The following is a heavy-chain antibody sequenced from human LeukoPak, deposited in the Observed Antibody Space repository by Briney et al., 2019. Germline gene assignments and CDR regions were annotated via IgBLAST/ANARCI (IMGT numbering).Heavy chain of an antibody. CDR1: GFTFSSYS. CDR2: LSSGHSYI. Sequence: GESLKISCAGSGFTFSSYSMSWVRQAPGKGLEWVSSLSSGHSYIYYADSVKGRFTVSRDNARNSLYLQMDSLRAEDTAVYYCARAACLGTASCRYFDYWGQGNRVTVSS. V-gene: IGHV3-21*01. D-gene: IGHD2-2*01. J-gene: IGHJ4*02. CDR3: ARAACLGTASCRYFDY.